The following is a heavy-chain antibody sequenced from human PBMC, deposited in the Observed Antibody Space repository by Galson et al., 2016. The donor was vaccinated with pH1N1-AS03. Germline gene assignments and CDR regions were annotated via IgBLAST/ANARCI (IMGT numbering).Heavy chain of an antibody. CDR3: ARPAHDFGRPYHMDV. CDR2: IWYDGSKE. J-gene: IGHJ6*02. Sequence: SLRLSCAASGFTFRSFGMHWVRQAPAKGLEWVAVIWYDGSKEEYADSVKGRFTISRDNSKNTLFLQMKSLGVEDTAVYYCARPAHDFGRPYHMDVWGQGTTVTVSS. D-gene: IGHD3/OR15-3a*01. CDR1: GFTFRSFG. V-gene: IGHV3-33*01.